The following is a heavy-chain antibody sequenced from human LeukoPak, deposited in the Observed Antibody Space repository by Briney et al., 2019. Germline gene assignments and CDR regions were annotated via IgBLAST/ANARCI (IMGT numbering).Heavy chain of an antibody. D-gene: IGHD3-3*01. CDR1: GGSVSSGSYY. CDR2: IYYSGST. Sequence: PSETLSLTCTVSGGSVSSGSYYWSWIRQPPGKGLERLGYIYYSGSTNYNPSLKNRVTISVDRSKNQFSLKLSSVTAADTAVYYCARGGISDHDFWSGYNWYDPWGQGTLVTVSS. J-gene: IGHJ5*02. CDR3: ARGGISDHDFWSGYNWYDP. V-gene: IGHV4-61*01.